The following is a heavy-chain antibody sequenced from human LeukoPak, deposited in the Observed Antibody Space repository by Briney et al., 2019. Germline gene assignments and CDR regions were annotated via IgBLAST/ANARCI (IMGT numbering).Heavy chain of an antibody. D-gene: IGHD3-10*01. CDR1: GFTFSSYA. CDR2: ISGSGGST. CDR3: AKGPGYYGSGDAFDI. J-gene: IGHJ3*02. V-gene: IGHV3-23*01. Sequence: PGGSLRLSCAASGFTFSSYAMSWVRRAPGKGLEWVSAISGSGGSTYYADSVKGRFTISRDNSKNTLYLQMNSLRAEDTAVYYCAKGPGYYGSGDAFDIWGQGTMVTVSS.